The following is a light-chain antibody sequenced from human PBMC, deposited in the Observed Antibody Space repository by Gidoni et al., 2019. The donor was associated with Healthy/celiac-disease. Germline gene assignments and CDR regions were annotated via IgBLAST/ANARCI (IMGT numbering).Light chain of an antibody. J-gene: IGLJ3*02. CDR2: DDS. Sequence: SYVLTHPPPVPVAPGQPARITCEGKNMGSKSVHWDQQKPGQAPVLVVYDDSDRPSGIPERFSGSNSGNTATLTISRVEAGDEADYYCQVWDSSSDHWVFGGGTKLTVL. CDR3: QVWDSSSDHWV. V-gene: IGLV3-21*02. CDR1: NMGSKS.